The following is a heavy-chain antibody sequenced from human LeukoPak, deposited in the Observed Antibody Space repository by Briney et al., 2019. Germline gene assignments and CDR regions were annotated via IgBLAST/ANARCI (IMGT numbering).Heavy chain of an antibody. CDR3: ASGAIPAAMRWGYFDY. J-gene: IGHJ4*02. Sequence: SETLSLTCTVSGGSISSSSYYWGWIRQPPGKGLEWIGSIYYSGSTYYNPSLKSRVTISVDTSKNQFSLKLSSVTAADTAVYYCASGAIPAAMRWGYFDYWGQGTLVTVSS. CDR1: GGSISSSSYY. V-gene: IGHV4-39*01. CDR2: IYYSGST. D-gene: IGHD2-2*01.